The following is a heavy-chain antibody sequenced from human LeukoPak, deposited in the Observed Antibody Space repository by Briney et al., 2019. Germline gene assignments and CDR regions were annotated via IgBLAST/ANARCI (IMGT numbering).Heavy chain of an antibody. CDR3: ATDYYSSAWS. Sequence: GGSLRLSCVASGFLFRNQWMHWVRQAPGKGLVWVSRINSDGSSASYADTVKGRFTISRDNAKNTLYLQMNTLRAEDTAVYYCATDYYSSAWSWGQGTLVTVSS. D-gene: IGHD6-25*01. CDR2: INSDGSSA. V-gene: IGHV3-74*01. J-gene: IGHJ4*02. CDR1: GFLFRNQW.